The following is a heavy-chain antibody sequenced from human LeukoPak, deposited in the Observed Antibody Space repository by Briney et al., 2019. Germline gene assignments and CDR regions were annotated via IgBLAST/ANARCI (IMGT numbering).Heavy chain of an antibody. Sequence: KASETLSLTCAVYGGSFSGYYWSWLRQPPGKGLEWIGEINHSGSTNYNSSLKSRVTISVDTSKNQFSLKLSSVTAADTAVYYCARTNWNYFDYWGQGTLVTVSS. CDR2: INHSGST. CDR3: ARTNWNYFDY. V-gene: IGHV4-34*01. J-gene: IGHJ4*02. D-gene: IGHD1-20*01. CDR1: GGSFSGYY.